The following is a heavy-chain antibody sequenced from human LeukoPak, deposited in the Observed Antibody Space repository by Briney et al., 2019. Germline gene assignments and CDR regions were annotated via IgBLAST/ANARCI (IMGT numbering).Heavy chain of an antibody. D-gene: IGHD3-22*01. CDR1: GGSISSYY. CDR3: ARRLYDSSGYYYEVDAFDI. J-gene: IGHJ3*02. CDR2: IYYSGST. V-gene: IGHV4-59*08. Sequence: SETLSLTCTVPGGSISSYYWSWIRQPPGKGLEWIGYIYYSGSTNYNPSLKSRVTISVDTSKNQFSLKLSSVTAADTAVYYCARRLYDSSGYYYEVDAFDIWGQGTMVTVSS.